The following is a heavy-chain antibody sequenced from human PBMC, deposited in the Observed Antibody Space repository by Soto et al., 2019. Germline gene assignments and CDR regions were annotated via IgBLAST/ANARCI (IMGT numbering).Heavy chain of an antibody. V-gene: IGHV1-18*01. CDR2: ISAYNGNT. D-gene: IGHD3-10*01. CDR1: GYTFTSYG. J-gene: IGHJ6*02. CDR3: ARVTRVHRWFCELFYYYYGMDV. Sequence: QVQLVQSGAEVKKPGASVKVSCKASGYTFTSYGISWVRQAPGQGLEWMGWISAYNGNTNYAQQLQGRVTMTTDTTTSTAYMELRSQRSDDTAVYYCARVTRVHRWFCELFYYYYGMDVWGQGTTVTVSS.